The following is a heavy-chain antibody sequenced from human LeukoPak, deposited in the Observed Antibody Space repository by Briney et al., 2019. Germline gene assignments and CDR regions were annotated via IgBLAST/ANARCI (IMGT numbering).Heavy chain of an antibody. V-gene: IGHV4-31*03. CDR1: GGSITSGSYY. Sequence: SATLSLTCTVSGGSITSGSYYWSWIRQHPGQVLEWIGYIYYSGTTHYNPSLKSRVTISVDTSKNQFSLKLSSVTAADTAVYYCARDRISGTAGWFDPWGQGTLVTVSS. J-gene: IGHJ5*02. CDR2: IYYSGTT. CDR3: ARDRISGTAGWFDP. D-gene: IGHD1-20*01.